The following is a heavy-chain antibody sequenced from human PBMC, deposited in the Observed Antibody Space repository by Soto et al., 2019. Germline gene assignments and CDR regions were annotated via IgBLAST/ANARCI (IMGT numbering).Heavy chain of an antibody. V-gene: IGHV3-23*01. Sequence: GGSLRLSCAASEFTFRSYAMNWVRQAPGKGLEWVSAITGNGASTYYADSVKGRFIISRDNFKNTLYLQMSSLRAEDTAVYYCAKEAVAAAIDYWGQGTLVTVSS. J-gene: IGHJ4*02. D-gene: IGHD2-15*01. CDR1: EFTFRSYA. CDR3: AKEAVAAAIDY. CDR2: ITGNGAST.